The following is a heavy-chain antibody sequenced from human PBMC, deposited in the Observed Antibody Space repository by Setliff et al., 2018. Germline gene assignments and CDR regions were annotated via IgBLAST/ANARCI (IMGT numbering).Heavy chain of an antibody. Sequence: SQTLPLTCTVSGGPTSSSSYYWGWIRQPPGKGLEWIGSIYYSGSTYYNPSLKSRVTVSVDTSKNQFSLKLSSMTAADTAVYYCARDPRLWITFGRKCLWDYWGQGTLVTVSS. CDR1: GGPTSSSSYY. D-gene: IGHD3-16*01. V-gene: IGHV4-39*07. CDR2: IYYSGST. CDR3: ARDPRLWITFGRKCLWDY. J-gene: IGHJ4*02.